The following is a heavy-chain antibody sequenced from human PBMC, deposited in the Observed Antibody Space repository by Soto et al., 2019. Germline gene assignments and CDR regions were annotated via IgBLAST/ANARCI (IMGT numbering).Heavy chain of an antibody. D-gene: IGHD2-21*02. CDR3: ARGGLTDYFDY. Sequence: QVQLVESGGGVVQPGRSLRLSRAASGFTFSSYGMHWVRQAPGKGLEWVAVIWYDGSNKYYADSVKGRFTISRDNSKNTLYLQMNSLRAEDTAVYYCARGGLTDYFDYWGQGTLVTVSS. CDR2: IWYDGSNK. V-gene: IGHV3-33*01. J-gene: IGHJ4*02. CDR1: GFTFSSYG.